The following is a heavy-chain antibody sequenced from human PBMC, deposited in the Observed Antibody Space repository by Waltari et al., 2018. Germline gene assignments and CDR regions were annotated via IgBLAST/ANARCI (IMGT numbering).Heavy chain of an antibody. CDR2: IYHSGST. D-gene: IGHD6-19*01. CDR3: ARAGLVRLGWFDP. J-gene: IGHJ5*02. V-gene: IGHV4-38-2*01. Sequence: QVQLQESGPGLVKPSEPLSLTCAVSGYSISSGSYWGWLRQPPGKGLEWIGSIYHSGSTYYNPSLKSRVTISVDTSKNQFSLKLSSVTAADTAVYYCARAGLVRLGWFDPWGQGTLVTVSS. CDR1: GYSISSGSY.